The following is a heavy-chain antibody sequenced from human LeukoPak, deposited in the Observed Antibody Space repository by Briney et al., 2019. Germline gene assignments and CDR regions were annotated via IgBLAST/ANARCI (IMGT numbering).Heavy chain of an antibody. V-gene: IGHV5-51*01. J-gene: IGHJ3*02. D-gene: IGHD2-2*02. Sequence: GESLKISCKGSGYSFTSYWIGWVRQMPGKGLEWMGIIYPGDSDTRYSPSFQGQVTISADKSISTAYLQWSSLKASDTARYYCASQIADIPDAFDIWGQGTMATVSS. CDR1: GYSFTSYW. CDR2: IYPGDSDT. CDR3: ASQIADIPDAFDI.